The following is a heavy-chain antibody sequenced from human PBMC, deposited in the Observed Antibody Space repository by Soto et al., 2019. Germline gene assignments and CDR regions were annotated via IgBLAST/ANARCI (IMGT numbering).Heavy chain of an antibody. CDR3: ARDPLWGTAMVLWYFDL. CDR2: ITSGSSSK. J-gene: IGHJ2*01. V-gene: IGHV3-48*01. CDR1: GFTFASHG. Sequence: GGSLRLCCAGSGFTFASHGMNWVRQAPGKGLEWVSHITSGSSSKYYADSVKGRFTISRDNSKNTLYLQMNSLRAEDTAVYYCARDPLWGTAMVLWYFDLWGRGTLVTVSS. D-gene: IGHD5-18*01.